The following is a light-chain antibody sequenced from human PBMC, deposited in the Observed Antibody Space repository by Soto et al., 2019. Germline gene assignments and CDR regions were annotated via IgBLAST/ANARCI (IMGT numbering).Light chain of an antibody. CDR2: DAS. J-gene: IGKJ1*01. Sequence: DIQMTQSPATLSASVGDRVSITCRASQDISRWLAWYQQKPGKAPKVLIWDASSLQRGVPSRFTGSGSGTEFALTINGLQPDDFATYYCQQYNGYRPWTFGQGTKVEIK. V-gene: IGKV1-5*01. CDR3: QQYNGYRPWT. CDR1: QDISRW.